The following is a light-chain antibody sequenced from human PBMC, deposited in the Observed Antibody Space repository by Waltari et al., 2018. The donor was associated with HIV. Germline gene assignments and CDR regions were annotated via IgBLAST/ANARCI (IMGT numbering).Light chain of an antibody. CDR1: QSVGSY. J-gene: IGKJ4*01. CDR2: DAI. Sequence: IVLTQYPATLSLSPGETATLPCRASQSVGSYLAWYQQKPGRAPRLLSYDAINRATGIPARFSGSGSGTDFTLTISSLEPEDFAVYYCQQRSDSPPSTFGGGTKVEI. CDR3: QQRSDSPPST. V-gene: IGKV3-11*01.